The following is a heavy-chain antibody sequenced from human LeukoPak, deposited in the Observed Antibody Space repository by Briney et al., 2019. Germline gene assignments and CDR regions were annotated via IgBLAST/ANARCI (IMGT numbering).Heavy chain of an antibody. Sequence: SETLSLTCAVSGGSISSSSYYWGWIRQPPGKGLEWIGSIYYSGSTYYNPSLKSRVTISVDTSKNQFSLTLSSVSAADTAVYYCASLSTLAAAGTVYWGQGILVTVSS. J-gene: IGHJ4*02. CDR2: IYYSGST. V-gene: IGHV4-39*01. CDR1: GGSISSSSYY. D-gene: IGHD6-13*01. CDR3: ASLSTLAAAGTVY.